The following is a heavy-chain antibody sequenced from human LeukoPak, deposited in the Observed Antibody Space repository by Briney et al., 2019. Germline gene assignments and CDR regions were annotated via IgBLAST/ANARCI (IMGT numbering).Heavy chain of an antibody. Sequence: GRSLRLSCAASGFTFSSYAMHWVRQAPGKGLEWVAVISYDGSNKYYADSVKGRFTISRDNSKNTLYLQMNSLRAEDTAVYYCARGAVRGVGSGYAFDIWGQGTMVTVSS. V-gene: IGHV3-30-3*01. CDR2: ISYDGSNK. J-gene: IGHJ3*02. CDR3: ARGAVRGVGSGYAFDI. CDR1: GFTFSSYA. D-gene: IGHD3-10*01.